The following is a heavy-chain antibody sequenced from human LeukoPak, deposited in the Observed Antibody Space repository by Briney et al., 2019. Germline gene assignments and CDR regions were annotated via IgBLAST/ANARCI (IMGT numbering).Heavy chain of an antibody. V-gene: IGHV4-61*08. CDR1: GGSISSGGYY. CDR2: IYYSGST. D-gene: IGHD2-21*02. CDR3: ARRDCGGDCYSASPLLYFDY. Sequence: PSETLSLTCTVSGGSISSGGYYWSWIRQPPGKGLEWIGYIYYSGSTNYNPSLKSRVTISVDTSKNQFSLKLSSVTAADTAVYYCARRDCGGDCYSASPLLYFDYWGQGTLVTVSS. J-gene: IGHJ4*02.